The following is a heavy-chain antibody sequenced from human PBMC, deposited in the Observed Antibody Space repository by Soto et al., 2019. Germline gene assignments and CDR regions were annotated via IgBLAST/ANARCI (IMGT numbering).Heavy chain of an antibody. Sequence: GESLKISCKGSGYSFTSYWIGWVRQMPGKGLEWMGIIYPGDSDTRYSPSFQGQVTISADKSISTAYLQWSSLKASDTAMYYCARLGAVVVPAAIWYYYGMDVWGQGTTVTVSS. D-gene: IGHD2-2*02. CDR1: GYSFTSYW. J-gene: IGHJ6*02. CDR2: IYPGDSDT. V-gene: IGHV5-51*01. CDR3: ARLGAVVVPAAIWYYYGMDV.